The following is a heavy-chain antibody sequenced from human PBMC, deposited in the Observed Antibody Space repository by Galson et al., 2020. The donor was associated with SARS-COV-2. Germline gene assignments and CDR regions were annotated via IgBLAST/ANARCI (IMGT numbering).Heavy chain of an antibody. CDR2: IYSEGSST. D-gene: IGHD3-16*01. CDR1: GFTFSSYW. Sequence: GGSLRLSCAASGFTFSSYWMHWVRQAPGKGLVWVSRIYSEGSSTSYADSVKGRFTISGDNAKNTLYLQMNSLRAEDTAVYYCARGDMGNDSFDYGGQGPLVTVSS. V-gene: IGHV3-74*01. CDR3: ARGDMGNDSFDY. J-gene: IGHJ4*02.